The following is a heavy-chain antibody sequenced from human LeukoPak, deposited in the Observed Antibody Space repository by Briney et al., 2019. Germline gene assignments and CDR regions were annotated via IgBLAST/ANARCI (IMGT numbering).Heavy chain of an antibody. J-gene: IGHJ4*02. V-gene: IGHV1-2*02. D-gene: IGHD2-2*01. CDR1: GYTFTGYY. CDR2: INPNSGGT. CDR3: AREVRCSSTSCHRENDY. Sequence: ASVKDSCKASGYTFTGYYMHWVRQAPGQGLEWMGWINPNSGGTNYAQKFQGRVTMTRDTSISTAYTELSRLRSDDTAVYYCAREVRCSSTSCHRENDYWGQGTLVTVSS.